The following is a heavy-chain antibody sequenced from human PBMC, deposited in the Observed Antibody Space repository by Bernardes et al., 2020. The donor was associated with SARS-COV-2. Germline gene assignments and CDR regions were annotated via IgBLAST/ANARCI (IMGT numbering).Heavy chain of an antibody. Sequence: VGSLRLSCAASGFTFSSYGMHWVRQAPGKGLEWVAVIWYDGSNKYYADSVKGRFTISRDNSKNTLYLQMNSLRAEDTAVYYCARDHGVGATVDYWGQGTLVTVSS. CDR3: ARDHGVGATVDY. V-gene: IGHV3-33*08. CDR2: IWYDGSNK. J-gene: IGHJ4*02. CDR1: GFTFSSYG. D-gene: IGHD1-26*01.